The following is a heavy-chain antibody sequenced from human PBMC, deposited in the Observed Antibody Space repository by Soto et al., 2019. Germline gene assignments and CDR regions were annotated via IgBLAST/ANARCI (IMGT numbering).Heavy chain of an antibody. CDR2: IYYSGST. V-gene: IGHV4-31*03. CDR3: ARDHYTAAGYNWFDP. J-gene: IGHJ5*02. D-gene: IGHD6-13*01. Sequence: PXETLALTFTVSGGSISSGGYYWSWIRQHPGKGLEWIGYIYYSGSTYYNPSLKSRVTISVDTSKNQFSLKLSSVTAADTAVYYCARDHYTAAGYNWFDPWGQGTLVTVSS. CDR1: GGSISSGGYY.